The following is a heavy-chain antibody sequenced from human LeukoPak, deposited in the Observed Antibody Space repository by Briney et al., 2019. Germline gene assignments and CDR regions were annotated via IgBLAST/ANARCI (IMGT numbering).Heavy chain of an antibody. Sequence: SGPTLVKPTQTLTLTCTFSGFSLSTSGVGVGWIRQPPGKALEWLALIYWDDDKRYSPSLKSRLTITKDTSKNQVVLTMTNMDPVDTATYYCAHHAVGYDILTGYLDKFDYWGQGTLVTVSS. CDR2: IYWDDDK. CDR1: GFSLSTSGVG. D-gene: IGHD3-9*01. V-gene: IGHV2-5*02. J-gene: IGHJ4*02. CDR3: AHHAVGYDILTGYLDKFDY.